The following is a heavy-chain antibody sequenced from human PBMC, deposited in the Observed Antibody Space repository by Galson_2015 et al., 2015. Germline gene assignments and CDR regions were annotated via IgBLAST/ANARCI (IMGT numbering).Heavy chain of an antibody. J-gene: IGHJ5*02. CDR3: ARDTGYCSGGSCLDFDP. CDR1: GFTFSSYG. Sequence: SLRLSCAASGFTFSSYGMHWVRQAPGKGLEWVAVISYDGSNKYYADSVKGRFTISRDNSKNTLYLQMNSLRAADTAVYYCARDTGYCSGGSCLDFDPWGQGTLVTVSS. D-gene: IGHD2-15*01. V-gene: IGHV3-30*03. CDR2: ISYDGSNK.